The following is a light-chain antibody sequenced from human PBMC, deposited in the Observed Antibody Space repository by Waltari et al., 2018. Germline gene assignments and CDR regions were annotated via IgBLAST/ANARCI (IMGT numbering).Light chain of an antibody. CDR1: QSVSSS. V-gene: IGKV3-11*01. CDR2: DVS. J-gene: IGKJ5*01. Sequence: EIVLTQSPATLSLSPGERATLSCRASQSVSSSLGWYQQKPGQAHRLLIYDVSNRATDIPARFSGSGSGTDFTLTISSLEPEDFAGYYCQQRDNWPSITFGQGTRLEIK. CDR3: QQRDNWPSIT.